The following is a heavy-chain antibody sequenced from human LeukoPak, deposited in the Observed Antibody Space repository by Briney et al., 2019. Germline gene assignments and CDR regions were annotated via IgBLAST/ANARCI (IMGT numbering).Heavy chain of an antibody. CDR2: ISAYNGNT. J-gene: IGHJ4*02. Sequence: GESLKISCKASGYTFTSYGISWVRQAPGQGLEWMGWISAYNGNTNYAQKLQGRVTMTTDTSTSTAYMELRSLRSDDTAVYYCAREFTYYDSSGYPYFDYWGQGTLVTVSS. D-gene: IGHD3-22*01. CDR1: GYTFTSYG. V-gene: IGHV1-18*01. CDR3: AREFTYYDSSGYPYFDY.